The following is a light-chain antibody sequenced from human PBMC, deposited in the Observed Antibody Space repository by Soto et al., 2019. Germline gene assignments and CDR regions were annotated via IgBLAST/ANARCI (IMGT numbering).Light chain of an antibody. V-gene: IGKV3-15*01. CDR2: GSS. CDR3: QQYNNWPLT. CDR1: QSVGSN. J-gene: IGKJ4*01. Sequence: EIVMRQSPATLSVSPGERATLSCRASQSVGSNLAWYQQKPGQAPSLLSYGSSTRATGIPARFSGSGSGTDFTLTISSLQSEDFAVYYCQQYNNWPLTFGGGTKVEIK.